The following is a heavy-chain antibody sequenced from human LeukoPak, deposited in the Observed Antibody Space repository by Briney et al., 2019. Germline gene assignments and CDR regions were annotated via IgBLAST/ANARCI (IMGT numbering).Heavy chain of an antibody. CDR3: AKDLGVPAAIIRKDAFDI. CDR1: GFTFSSYA. V-gene: IGHV3-23*01. CDR2: ISGSGGST. Sequence: GGSLRLSCAASGFTFSSYAMSWVRQAPGKGLEWVSAISGSGGSTYYADSVKGRFTISRDNSKNTLYLQMNSLRAEDTAVYYCAKDLGVPAAIIRKDAFDIWGQGTMVTVSS. J-gene: IGHJ3*02. D-gene: IGHD2-2*01.